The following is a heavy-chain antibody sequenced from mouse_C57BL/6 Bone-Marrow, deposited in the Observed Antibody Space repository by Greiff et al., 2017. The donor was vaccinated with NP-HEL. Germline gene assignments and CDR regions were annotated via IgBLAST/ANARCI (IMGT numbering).Heavy chain of an antibody. CDR3: TKGWLLPTYYFDY. V-gene: IGHV14-1*01. CDR2: IDPEDGDT. Sequence: VQLQQSGAELVRPGASVKLSCTASGFNIKDYYMHWVKQRPEQGLEWIGRIDPEDGDTEYAPKFQGKATMTADTSSNTAYLQLSSLTSEDTAVYYCTKGWLLPTYYFDYWGQGTTLTVSS. J-gene: IGHJ2*01. CDR1: GFNIKDYY. D-gene: IGHD2-3*01.